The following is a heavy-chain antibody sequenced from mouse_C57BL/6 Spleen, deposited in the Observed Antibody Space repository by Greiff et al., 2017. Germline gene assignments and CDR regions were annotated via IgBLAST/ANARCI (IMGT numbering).Heavy chain of an antibody. Sequence: EVKLMESGGGLVKPGGSLKLSCAASGFTFSDYGMHWVRQAPEKGLEWVAYISSGSSTIYYADTVKGRFTISRDNAKNTLFLQMTSLRSEDTAMYYGARTVGSPNWYFDVWGTGTTVTVSS. J-gene: IGHJ1*03. CDR1: GFTFSDYG. V-gene: IGHV5-17*01. CDR2: ISSGSSTI. CDR3: ARTVGSPNWYFDV. D-gene: IGHD1-1*01.